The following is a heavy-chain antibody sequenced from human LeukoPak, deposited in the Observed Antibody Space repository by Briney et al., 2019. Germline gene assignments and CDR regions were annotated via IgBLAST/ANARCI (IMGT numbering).Heavy chain of an antibody. CDR3: ATEQVSASAWGFDY. V-gene: IGHV4-4*07. J-gene: IGHJ4*02. CDR1: GGSISSYL. Sequence: QASETLSLTCTDSGGSISSYLWSWIRQSAGKRLDWLGRIHTSGTTTYSPSLQSRLTMSVDTSKSQVSLRLTSVTAADTAVYYCATEQVSASAWGFDYWGQGSLVTVSS. CDR2: IHTSGTT. D-gene: IGHD5/OR15-5a*01.